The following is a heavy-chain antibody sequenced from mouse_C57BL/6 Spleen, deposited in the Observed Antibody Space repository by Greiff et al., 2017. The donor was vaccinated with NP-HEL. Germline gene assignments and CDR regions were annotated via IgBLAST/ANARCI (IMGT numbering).Heavy chain of an antibody. V-gene: IGHV7-3*01. CDR3: ARYTPLYGSYAMDY. J-gene: IGHJ4*01. CDR2: IRNKANGYTT. Sequence: DVHLVESGGGLVQPGGSLSLSCAASGFTFTDYYMSWVRQPPGKALEWLGFIRNKANGYTTEYSASVKGRFTISRDNSQSILYLQMNALRAEDSATYYCARYTPLYGSYAMDYWGQGTSVTVSS. CDR1: GFTFTDYY. D-gene: IGHD1-1*02.